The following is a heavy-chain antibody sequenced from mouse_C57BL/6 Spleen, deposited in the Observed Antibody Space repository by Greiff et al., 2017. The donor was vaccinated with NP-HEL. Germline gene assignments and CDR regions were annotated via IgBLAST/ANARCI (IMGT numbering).Heavy chain of an antibody. D-gene: IGHD2-3*01. CDR1: GYSFTGYY. Sequence: EVKLQESGPELVKPGASVKISCKASGYSFTGYYMNWVKQSPEQSLEWIGEINPSTGGTSYNQKFKAKATLTVYKSSSTAYMQLKGLTSEDSAVYYCAKLYDGLMDYWGQGTSVTVSS. V-gene: IGHV1-42*01. CDR3: AKLYDGLMDY. J-gene: IGHJ4*01. CDR2: INPSTGGT.